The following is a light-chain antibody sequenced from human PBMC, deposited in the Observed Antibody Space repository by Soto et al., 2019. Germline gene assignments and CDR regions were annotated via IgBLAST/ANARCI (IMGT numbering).Light chain of an antibody. J-gene: IGKJ5*01. CDR1: QSVSSY. V-gene: IGKV3-11*01. CDR2: DAS. CDR3: QQRSNWLRGIT. Sequence: EIVLTQSPATLSLSPGERVTLSCRASQSVSSYLAWYQQKPGQAPRLLIYDASNRATGIPARFSGSGSGTDFTLTISSLEPEDFAVYYCQQRSNWLRGITFGQGTRLEIK.